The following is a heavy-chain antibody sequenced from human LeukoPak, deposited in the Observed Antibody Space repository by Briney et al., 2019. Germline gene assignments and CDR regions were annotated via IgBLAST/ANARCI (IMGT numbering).Heavy chain of an antibody. CDR2: IYTSGST. V-gene: IGHV4-4*07. CDR1: GGSISSYY. CDR3: AATSYDSSGYYQAVDAFDI. Sequence: SETLSLTCTVSGGSISSYYWSWIRQPAGKGLEWIGRIYTSGSTNYNPSLKSRVTISVDTSKNQFSLKLSSVTAADTAVYYCAATSYDSSGYYQAVDAFDIWGQGTMVTVSS. J-gene: IGHJ3*02. D-gene: IGHD3-22*01.